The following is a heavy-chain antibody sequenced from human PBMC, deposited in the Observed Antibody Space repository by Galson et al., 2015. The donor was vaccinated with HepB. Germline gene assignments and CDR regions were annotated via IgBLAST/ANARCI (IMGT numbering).Heavy chain of an antibody. CDR3: ARDYDYVWGNYRYTSHLDY. CDR1: GYTFKNYG. D-gene: IGHD3-16*02. CDR2: INTNTGNP. J-gene: IGHJ4*02. Sequence: SVKVSCKASGYTFKNYGMNWVRQAPGQGLEWMGWINTNTGNPTYAQGFTGRFVFSLDASVNTAYLQISSLEAEDTAVYYCARDYDYVWGNYRYTSHLDYWGQGTLVTVSS. V-gene: IGHV7-4-1*02.